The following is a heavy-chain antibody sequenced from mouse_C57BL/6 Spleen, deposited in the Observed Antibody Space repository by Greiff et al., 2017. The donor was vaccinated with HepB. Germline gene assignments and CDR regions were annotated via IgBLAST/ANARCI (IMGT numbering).Heavy chain of an antibody. CDR3: ARDMDYGSLDY. Sequence: EVMLVESEGGLVQPGSSMKLSCTASGFTFSDYYMAWVRQVPEKGLEWVANINYDGSSTYYLDSLKSRFIISRDNAKNILYLQMSSLKSEDTATYYCARDMDYGSLDYWGQGTSVTVSS. J-gene: IGHJ4*01. V-gene: IGHV5-16*01. CDR1: GFTFSDYY. CDR2: INYDGSST. D-gene: IGHD1-1*01.